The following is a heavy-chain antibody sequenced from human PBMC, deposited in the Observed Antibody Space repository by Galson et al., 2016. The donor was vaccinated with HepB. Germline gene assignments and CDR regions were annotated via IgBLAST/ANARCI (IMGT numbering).Heavy chain of an antibody. D-gene: IGHD6-13*01. CDR3: AKDWSSSWTTHSFQH. CDR2: FSDGGRDT. J-gene: IGHJ1*01. Sequence: SLRLSCATSGFTFSSYALSWVRQAPGTGLEWVSVFSDGGRDTYYAESVKGRFTISRNISRKTLYLQMNSLSAEDTAGYYCAKDWSSSWTTHSFQHWGQGTLVTVSS. CDR1: GFTFSSYA. V-gene: IGHV3-23*01.